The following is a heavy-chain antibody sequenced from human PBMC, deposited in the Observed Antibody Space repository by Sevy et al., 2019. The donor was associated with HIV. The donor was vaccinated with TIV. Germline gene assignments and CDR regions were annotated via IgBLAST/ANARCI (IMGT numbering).Heavy chain of an antibody. CDR3: AKDVY. Sequence: GGSLRLSCAASGFTFSTHWMSWVRQAPGKGLEWVANIKEDGSEKYYVDSVKGRFTLSRDNAKNSLFLQMNILRAEDTAVYYCAKDVYWGQGTLVTVSS. CDR2: IKEDGSEK. J-gene: IGHJ4*02. CDR1: GFTFSTHW. V-gene: IGHV3-7*03.